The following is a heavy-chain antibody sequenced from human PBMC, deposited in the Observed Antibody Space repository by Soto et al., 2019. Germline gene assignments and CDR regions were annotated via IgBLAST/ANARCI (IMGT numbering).Heavy chain of an antibody. J-gene: IGHJ4*02. CDR1: GCSISTYY. CDR3: ARLGTPRRSYYGSSGYYFDY. Sequence: SETLSLTCTVSGCSISTYYWSWIRQPPGKGLEWIGYIYYSGSTNYNPSLKSRVTISVDTAKNQFSLKLSSVTAADTAVYYCARLGTPRRSYYGSSGYYFDYWGQGTLVTVSS. D-gene: IGHD3-22*01. V-gene: IGHV4-59*08. CDR2: IYYSGST.